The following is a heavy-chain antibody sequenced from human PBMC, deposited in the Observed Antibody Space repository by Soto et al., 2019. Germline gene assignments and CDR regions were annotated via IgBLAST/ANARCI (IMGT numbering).Heavy chain of an antibody. V-gene: IGHV3-11*06. CDR2: IDSSSAYK. J-gene: IGHJ6*02. CDR1: GFTFSDSN. Sequence: QVQLVESGGGLVKPGGSLRLSCAASGFTFSDSNMSWIRQAPGKGLEWVSYIDSSSAYKKYADSVQGRFTISRDNAKKSLYLQMNSLRAQDTAVYYCARDFPLYYNSGMDVWGHGTTVTVSS. CDR3: ARDFPLYYNSGMDV.